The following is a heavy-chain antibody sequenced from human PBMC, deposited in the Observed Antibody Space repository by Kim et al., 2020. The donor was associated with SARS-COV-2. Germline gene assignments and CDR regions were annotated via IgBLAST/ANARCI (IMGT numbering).Heavy chain of an antibody. CDR2: INHSGST. Sequence: SETLSLTCAVYGGSFSGYYWSWIRQPPGKGLEWIGEINHSGSTNYNPSLKSRVTISVDTSKNQFSLKLSSVTAADTAVYYCARDDPYYYGMDVWGQGTT. CDR3: ARDDPYYYGMDV. V-gene: IGHV4-34*01. CDR1: GGSFSGYY. D-gene: IGHD3-3*01. J-gene: IGHJ6*02.